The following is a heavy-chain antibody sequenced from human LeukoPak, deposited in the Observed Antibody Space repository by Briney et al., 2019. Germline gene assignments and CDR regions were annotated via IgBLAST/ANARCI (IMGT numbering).Heavy chain of an antibody. CDR3: AKDRVYSSSRYMDV. CDR1: GFTFSSYG. D-gene: IGHD6-6*01. J-gene: IGHJ6*03. CDR2: IRYDGSNK. Sequence: GGSLRLSCAASGFTFSSYGMHWVRQAPGKGLEWAAFIRYDGSNKYYADSVKGRFTISRDNSKNTLYLQMNSLRAEDTAVYYCAKDRVYSSSRYMDVWGKGTTVTVSS. V-gene: IGHV3-30*02.